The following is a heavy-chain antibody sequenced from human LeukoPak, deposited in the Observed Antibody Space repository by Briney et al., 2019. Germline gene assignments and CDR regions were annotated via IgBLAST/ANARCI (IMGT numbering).Heavy chain of an antibody. CDR2: ISSSSTII. CDR1: GFTFSDYN. D-gene: IGHD4-17*01. CDR3: ARDFSYGDDVDY. Sequence: PEGSLRLSCAASGFTFSDYNMNWVRQPPGKGLEWVSYISSSSTIIYYADSVKGRFTISRDNAKNSLYLQMNSLRDEDTAVYFCARDFSYGDDVDYWGQGTPVTVSS. J-gene: IGHJ4*02. V-gene: IGHV3-48*02.